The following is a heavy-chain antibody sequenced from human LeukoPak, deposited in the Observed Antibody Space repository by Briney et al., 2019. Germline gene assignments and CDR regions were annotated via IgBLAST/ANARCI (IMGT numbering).Heavy chain of an antibody. CDR1: GYTFTGYY. Sequence: ASVKVSCKASGYTFTGYYIHWVRQAPGQGLEWMGWINPNSGGTNYAQKFQGRVTMTRDTFISTAYMELSRLRSDDTAVYYCARPLGSIGAFDIWGQGTMVTVSS. V-gene: IGHV1-2*02. CDR2: INPNSGGT. J-gene: IGHJ3*02. CDR3: ARPLGSIGAFDI. D-gene: IGHD1-26*01.